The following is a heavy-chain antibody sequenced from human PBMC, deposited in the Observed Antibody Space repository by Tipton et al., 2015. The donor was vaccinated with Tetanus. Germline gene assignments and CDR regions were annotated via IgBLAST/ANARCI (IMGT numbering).Heavy chain of an antibody. Sequence: SLRLSCAASGFIFSSYGIHWVRQAPGKGLEWVAVSWYDGTDKYYADSVKGRFTISRDNSKNTLYLQMNSLRAEDTAVYYCAREADCRGGSCFSGDFDNWGQGTQVTASS. D-gene: IGHD2-15*01. V-gene: IGHV3-33*01. J-gene: IGHJ4*02. CDR3: AREADCRGGSCFSGDFDN. CDR1: GFIFSSYG. CDR2: SWYDGTDK.